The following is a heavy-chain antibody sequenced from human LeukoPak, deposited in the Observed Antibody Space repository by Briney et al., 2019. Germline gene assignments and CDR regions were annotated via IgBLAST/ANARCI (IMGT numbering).Heavy chain of an antibody. CDR1: GGSISSYY. D-gene: IGHD4-23*01. J-gene: IGHJ4*02. CDR3: ARRLVRGPFDY. V-gene: IGHV4-59*08. CDR2: IYYSGST. Sequence: SETLSLTCTVSGGSISSYYWSWIRQPPGKGLEWIGYIYYSGSTNYNPFLKSRVTISVDTSKNQFSLKLSSVTAADTAVYYCARRLVRGPFDYWGQGTLVTVSS.